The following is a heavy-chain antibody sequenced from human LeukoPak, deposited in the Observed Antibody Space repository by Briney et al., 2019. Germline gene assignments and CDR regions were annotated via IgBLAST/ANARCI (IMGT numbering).Heavy chain of an antibody. CDR3: AKDLRIAAAGDDAFDI. D-gene: IGHD6-13*01. Sequence: GGPLRLSCAASGFTFSSYAMSWARQAPGKGLEWVSAISGSGGSTYYADSVKGRFTISRDNSKNTLYLQMNSLRAEDTAVYYCAKDLRIAAAGDDAFDIWGQGTMVTVSS. CDR2: ISGSGGST. CDR1: GFTFSSYA. J-gene: IGHJ3*02. V-gene: IGHV3-23*01.